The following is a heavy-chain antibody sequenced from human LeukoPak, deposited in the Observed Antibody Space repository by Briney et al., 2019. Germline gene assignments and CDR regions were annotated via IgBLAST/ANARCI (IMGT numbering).Heavy chain of an antibody. V-gene: IGHV3-11*05. CDR3: ARDVGGSGHGPLDH. J-gene: IGHJ4*02. Sequence: GRSVRLSCRASGFTFSDYYMSWIRQAPGKWLEWLSYISRSTSYTDYADSVKGRFTVSRDNAKNSLYLQMNSLRAGDTAVYFCARDVGGSGHGPLDHWGQGTQVTVSS. CDR2: ISRSTSYT. D-gene: IGHD3-16*01. CDR1: GFTFSDYY.